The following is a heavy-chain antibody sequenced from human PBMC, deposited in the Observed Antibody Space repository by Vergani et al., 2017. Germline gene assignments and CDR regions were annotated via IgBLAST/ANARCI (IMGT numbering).Heavy chain of an antibody. D-gene: IGHD1-26*01. V-gene: IGHV1-46*01. CDR2: INPSGGST. J-gene: IGHJ4*02. CDR3: ATLGGGSYELGVGGRY. CDR1: GYTFTGYY. Sequence: QVQLVQSGAEVKKPGASVTVSCKASGYTFTGYYMPWVRQPPGQGLGWMGIINPSGGSTSYAQKFQGRVTMTRDTSTSTVYMELSSLRSEDTAVYYCATLGGGSYELGVGGRYWGQGTLVTVSS.